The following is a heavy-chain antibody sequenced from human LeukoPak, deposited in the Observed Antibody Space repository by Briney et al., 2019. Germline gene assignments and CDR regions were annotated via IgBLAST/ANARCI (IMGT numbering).Heavy chain of an antibody. V-gene: IGHV3-11*01. D-gene: IGHD1-26*01. CDR3: ARGPSGSYDY. J-gene: IGHJ4*02. CDR1: GFTFSDYY. CDR2: IWGSGSNT. Sequence: GGSLRLSCAASGFTFSDYYMSWIRQAPGKGLEWVAYIWGSGSNTYYADSVKGRFTISRDNVNNTLYLQMNSLRAEDTAVYYCARGPSGSYDYWGQGTLVTVSS.